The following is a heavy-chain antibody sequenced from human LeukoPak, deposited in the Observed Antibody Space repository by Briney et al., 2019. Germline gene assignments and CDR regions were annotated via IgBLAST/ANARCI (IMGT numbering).Heavy chain of an antibody. CDR2: ISASGGST. CDR3: AKDMWGDGYKFDS. CDR1: GFTFGTYG. V-gene: IGHV3-23*01. J-gene: IGHJ4*02. D-gene: IGHD5-24*01. Sequence: GGSLRLSCAASGFTFGTYGMSWVRQAPGKGLEWVSGISASGGSTFYADSVKGRFTISRDNSKNMLYLQTNNVRAEDTALYYCAKDMWGDGYKFDSWGQGTPVTVSS.